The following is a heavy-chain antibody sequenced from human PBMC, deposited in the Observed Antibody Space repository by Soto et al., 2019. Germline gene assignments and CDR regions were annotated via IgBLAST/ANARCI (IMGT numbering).Heavy chain of an antibody. D-gene: IGHD3-3*01. V-gene: IGHV1-2*04. Sequence: QVQLVQSGAEVKKPGASVKVSCKASGYTFTGYYMHWVRQAPGQGLEWMGWINPNSGGTNYAQKFQGWVTMTRDTSISTASRALSRRRSDDTAVYSCARGGRGSEGVFGVVMCYYYYGMDVWGQGTTVTVSS. CDR3: ARGGRGSEGVFGVVMCYYYYGMDV. J-gene: IGHJ6*02. CDR2: INPNSGGT. CDR1: GYTFTGYY.